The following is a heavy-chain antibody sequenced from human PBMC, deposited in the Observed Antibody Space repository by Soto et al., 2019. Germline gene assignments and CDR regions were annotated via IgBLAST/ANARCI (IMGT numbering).Heavy chain of an antibody. J-gene: IGHJ4*02. D-gene: IGHD5-12*01. CDR1: GASVNSNY. V-gene: IGHV4-59*02. CDR3: ATGGGWLPDT. Sequence: QAQLHESGPGLVKPSETLSLSCTVSGASVNSNYWSWIRQSPGKGLEWIGYIDHRGTTNYNPSLKSRVTISSDTPKNQFSLRLSSVTAVDTAVYYCATGGGWLPDTWGQGILVTVSS. CDR2: IDHRGTT.